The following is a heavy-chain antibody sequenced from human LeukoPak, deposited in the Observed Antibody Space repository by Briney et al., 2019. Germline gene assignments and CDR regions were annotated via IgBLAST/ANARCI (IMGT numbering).Heavy chain of an antibody. V-gene: IGHV3-21*06. CDR1: GFTFNTYS. J-gene: IGHJ4*02. CDR2: IDSSGGYM. D-gene: IGHD6-13*01. Sequence: GGSLRLSCEASGFTFNTYSMNWARQAPGKGLEWVSSIDSSGGYMFYADSVKGRFIISRDNAKDSLYLQMNSLRAEDTAVYYCAREFLGSSWYGGYYFDYWGQGTLVTVSS. CDR3: AREFLGSSWYGGYYFDY.